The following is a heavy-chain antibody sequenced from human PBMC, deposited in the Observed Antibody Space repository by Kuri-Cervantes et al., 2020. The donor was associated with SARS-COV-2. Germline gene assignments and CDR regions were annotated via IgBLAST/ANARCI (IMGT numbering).Heavy chain of an antibody. J-gene: IGHJ5*02. Sequence: ASVKVSCKASGYTFTSYGISWVRQAPGQGLEWMGWISAYNGNTNYAQKLQGRVTMTTDTSTSTAYMELRSLRSDDTAVYYCARTPTMVRGVIRRPHNWFDPWGQGTLVTVSS. D-gene: IGHD3-10*01. CDR2: ISAYNGNT. CDR1: GYTFTSYG. CDR3: ARTPTMVRGVIRRPHNWFDP. V-gene: IGHV1-18*01.